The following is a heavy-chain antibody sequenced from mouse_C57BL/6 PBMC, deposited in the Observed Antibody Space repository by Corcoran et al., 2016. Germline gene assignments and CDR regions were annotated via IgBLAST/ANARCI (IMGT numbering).Heavy chain of an antibody. Sequence: EVQLQQSGPELVKPGASVKISCKASGYTFTDYYMNWVKQSHGKSLEWIGDINPNNGGTSYNQKFKGKATLTVDKSSSTAYMELRSLTSEDSAVYYCARYYYCSLAWFSYWGQGTLVTVSA. V-gene: IGHV1-26*01. CDR3: ARYYYCSLAWFSY. CDR1: GYTFTDYY. CDR2: INPNNGGT. D-gene: IGHD1-1*01. J-gene: IGHJ3*01.